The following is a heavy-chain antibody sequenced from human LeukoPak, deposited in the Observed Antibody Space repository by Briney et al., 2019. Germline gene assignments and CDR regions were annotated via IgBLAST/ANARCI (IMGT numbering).Heavy chain of an antibody. D-gene: IGHD4-17*01. CDR1: GFTFDDYA. Sequence: GGSLRLSCAASGFTFDDYAMHWVRQAPGKGLEWVSGISWNSGSIGYADSVKGRFTISRDNAKNSLYLQMNSLRAEDTAVYYCAKIPYYGESYYFDYWGQGTLVTVSS. CDR3: AKIPYYGESYYFDY. J-gene: IGHJ4*02. CDR2: ISWNSGSI. V-gene: IGHV3-9*01.